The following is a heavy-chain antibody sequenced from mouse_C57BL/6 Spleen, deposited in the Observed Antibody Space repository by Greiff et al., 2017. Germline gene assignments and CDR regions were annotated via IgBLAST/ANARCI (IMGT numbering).Heavy chain of an antibody. V-gene: IGHV14-4*01. Sequence: VQLQQSGAELVRPGASVKLSCTASGFNIKDDYMHWVKQRPEQGLEWIGWIDPENGDTEYASKFQGKATITADTSSNPAYLQLSSLTSEDAAVYYCTTLYGSPAYYAMDYWGKGTSVTVSS. J-gene: IGHJ4*01. CDR2: IDPENGDT. D-gene: IGHD1-1*01. CDR1: GFNIKDDY. CDR3: TTLYGSPAYYAMDY.